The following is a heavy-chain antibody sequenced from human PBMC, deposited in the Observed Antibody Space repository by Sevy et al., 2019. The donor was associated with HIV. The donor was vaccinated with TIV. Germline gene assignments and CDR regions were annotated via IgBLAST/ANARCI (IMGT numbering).Heavy chain of an antibody. V-gene: IGHV3-23*01. CDR2: ISGSGGTT. J-gene: IGHJ4*02. D-gene: IGHD6-13*01. CDR1: GFTFSNYA. Sequence: GKSLKISCAASGFTFSNYAMNWVRQAPGKGLEWVSAISGSGGTTYYADSVKGRFTISRDNSKNTLYLQMSSLRAEDTAVYYCAKASTIAAAGGLFDCWGQGTLVTVSS. CDR3: AKASTIAAAGGLFDC.